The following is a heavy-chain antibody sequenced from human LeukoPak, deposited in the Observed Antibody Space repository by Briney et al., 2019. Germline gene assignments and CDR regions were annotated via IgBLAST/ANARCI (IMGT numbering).Heavy chain of an antibody. CDR3: ARGSDYFDY. CDR1: GYTFTSNY. V-gene: IGHV1-46*01. Sequence: ASVKVSCKASGYTFTSNYMHWVRQAPGQGLEWMGVIAPSSGTTSYAQKFQGRVTMTRDTSTSTLYVELSSLTSEDTAVYYCARGSDYFDYWGQGTLVTVSS. J-gene: IGHJ4*02. CDR2: IAPSSGTT.